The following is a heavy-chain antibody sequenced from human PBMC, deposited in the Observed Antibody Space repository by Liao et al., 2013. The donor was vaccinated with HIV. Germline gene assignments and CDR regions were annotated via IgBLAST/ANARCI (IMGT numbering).Heavy chain of an antibody. V-gene: IGHV4-61*02. D-gene: IGHD6-13*01. J-gene: IGHJ4*02. Sequence: QVQLQESGPGLVKPSQTLSLTCSVSGGSISSGTYYWSWIRQPAGKGLEWIGRIYTSGSTNYNPSLKSRVSISVDTSKNQFSLKLSSMTAADTAVYYCARGYLWQQNKELNFDYWGQGTLVTVSS. CDR1: GGSISSGTYY. CDR3: ARGYLWQQNKELNFDY. CDR2: IYTSGST.